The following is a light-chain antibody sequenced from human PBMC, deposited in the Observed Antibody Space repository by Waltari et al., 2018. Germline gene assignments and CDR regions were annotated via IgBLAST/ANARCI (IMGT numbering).Light chain of an antibody. J-gene: IGLJ2*01. CDR2: DDT. CDR3: HVWDSISDHVI. CDR1: TLGSKS. Sequence: SHVLTQPPSVSVAPGQPARITCGDNTLGSKSVHWYQQKPGQAPLLLVSDDTDRPSGIPERISGSHSGTTATLTISRVEAGDEADYYCHVWDSISDHVIFGGGTKLTVL. V-gene: IGLV3-21*02.